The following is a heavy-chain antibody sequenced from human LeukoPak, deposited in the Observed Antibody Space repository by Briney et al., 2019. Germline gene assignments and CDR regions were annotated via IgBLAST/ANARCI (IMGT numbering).Heavy chain of an antibody. CDR2: ITPIFGTA. Sequence: ASVKVSCKASGGTFSSYAISWVRQAPGQGLEWMGGITPIFGTANYAQKFQGRVTITTDESTSTAYMELSSLRSEDTAVYYCARDRFPYYYGSSGYFDYWGQGTLVTVSS. CDR3: ARDRFPYYYGSSGYFDY. D-gene: IGHD3-22*01. CDR1: GGTFSSYA. J-gene: IGHJ4*02. V-gene: IGHV1-69*05.